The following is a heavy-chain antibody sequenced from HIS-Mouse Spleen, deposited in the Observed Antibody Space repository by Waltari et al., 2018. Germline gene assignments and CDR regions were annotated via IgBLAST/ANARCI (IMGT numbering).Heavy chain of an antibody. D-gene: IGHD6-13*01. V-gene: IGHV3-21*01. Sequence: EVQLVESGGGLVKPGGSLRLSCAASGFTFSSYSMNWVRQAPGKGLEGVYSISSSSSYIAYADSVKGRFTISRDNAKNSLYLQMNSLRAEDTAVYYCAREIPYSSSWYDWYFDLWGRGTLVTVSS. CDR1: GFTFSSYS. CDR3: AREIPYSSSWYDWYFDL. J-gene: IGHJ2*01. CDR2: ISSSSSYI.